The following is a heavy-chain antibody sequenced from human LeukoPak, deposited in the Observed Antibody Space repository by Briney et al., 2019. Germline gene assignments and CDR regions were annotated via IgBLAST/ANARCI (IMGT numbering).Heavy chain of an antibody. CDR2: MNAISGNT. V-gene: IGHV1-8*01. Sequence: ASVKVSSKASGYTFTRYEVNSVRQAPRQRVEWMGCMNAISGNTSNAQKLHGRDTMTRNTSISKAYMELRSLRSEDTAVFYCASWNYGSGSYSGYMDVWGKGTTVTVSS. CDR3: ASWNYGSGSYSGYMDV. D-gene: IGHD3-10*01. J-gene: IGHJ6*03. CDR1: GYTFTRYE.